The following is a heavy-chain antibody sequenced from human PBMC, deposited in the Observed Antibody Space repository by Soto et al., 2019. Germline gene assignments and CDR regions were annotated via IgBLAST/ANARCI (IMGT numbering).Heavy chain of an antibody. CDR3: AKDRGGRYSSRWHYGMDV. J-gene: IGHJ6*02. Sequence: QVQLVESGGGVVQPGRSLRLSCAASGFTFSNYGMHWVRQAPGQGLEWVAVVSFGGREEYYADSVKGRFIISRDNSKNSLYLQMNSLRAEDTAVYYCAKDRGGRYSSRWHYGMDVWGQGTTVTVSS. CDR1: GFTFSNYG. CDR2: VSFGGREE. V-gene: IGHV3-30*18. D-gene: IGHD6-13*01.